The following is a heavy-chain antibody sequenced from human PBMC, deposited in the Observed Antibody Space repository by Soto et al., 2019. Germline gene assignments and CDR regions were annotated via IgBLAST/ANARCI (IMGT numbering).Heavy chain of an antibody. CDR3: ARLGVEMATTTNFDS. V-gene: IGHV5-51*01. CDR2: IYPGDSDT. CDR1: GYSFTSYW. Sequence: GESLKISCKGSGYSFTSYWIGWVRQMPGKGLEWMGIIYPGDSDTRYSPSFQGQVSFSADKSISTAYLQWSSLKASDTAMYYCARLGVEMATTTNFDSWGQGTLVTVSS. J-gene: IGHJ4*02. D-gene: IGHD5-12*01.